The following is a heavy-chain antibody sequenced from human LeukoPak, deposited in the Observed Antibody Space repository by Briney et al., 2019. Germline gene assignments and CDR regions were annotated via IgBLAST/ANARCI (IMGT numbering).Heavy chain of an antibody. CDR3: ATPSSPSFYYYYMDV. J-gene: IGHJ6*03. V-gene: IGHV3-33*01. Sequence: PGRSLRLSCAASGFTFSNYGMHWVRQAPGKGQEWVALIWYHGSNKYYADSVKGRFTISRDNSKNTLYLQMNSLRAEDTAVYYCATPSSPSFYYYYMDVWGKGTTVTVSS. CDR2: IWYHGSNK. D-gene: IGHD3-16*02. CDR1: GFTFSNYG.